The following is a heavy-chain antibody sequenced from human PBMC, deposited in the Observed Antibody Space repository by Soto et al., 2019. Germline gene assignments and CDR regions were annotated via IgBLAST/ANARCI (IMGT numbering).Heavy chain of an antibody. V-gene: IGHV3-33*01. CDR3: ARDTMGEWLVPYYFDY. Sequence: QVQLVESGGGVVQPGRSLRLSCAASGFTFSSYGIHWVRQAPGKGLEWVAVIWYDGSNKYYADSVKGRFTISRDNSKNTLYLQMNSLRAEDTAVYYCARDTMGEWLVPYYFDYWGQGTLVTVSS. CDR2: IWYDGSNK. J-gene: IGHJ4*02. D-gene: IGHD6-19*01. CDR1: GFTFSSYG.